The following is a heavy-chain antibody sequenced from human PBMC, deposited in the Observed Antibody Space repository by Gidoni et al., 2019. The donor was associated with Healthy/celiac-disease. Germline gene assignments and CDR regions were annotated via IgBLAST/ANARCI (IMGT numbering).Heavy chain of an antibody. CDR3: AKARGGSYGYYFDY. CDR1: GFTFRSYG. CDR2: RSYDGSNK. V-gene: IGHV3-30*18. J-gene: IGHJ4*02. D-gene: IGHD1-26*01. Sequence: QVQLVESGGGVVHPGGSLRLACAASGFTFRSYGMHWVRQDPGKGLEWVAVRSYDGSNKDYADSVKGRFTISRDNSKNTLYLQMNSLRAEDTAVYYCAKARGGSYGYYFDYWGQGTLVTVSS.